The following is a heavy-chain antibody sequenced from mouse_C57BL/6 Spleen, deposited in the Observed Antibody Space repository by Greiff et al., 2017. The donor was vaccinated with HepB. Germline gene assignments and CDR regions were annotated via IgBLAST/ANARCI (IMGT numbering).Heavy chain of an antibody. CDR1: GYTFTSYW. CDR2: IDPSDSYT. V-gene: IGHV1-50*01. CDR3: ARGQLGDFAY. J-gene: IGHJ3*01. D-gene: IGHD3-1*01. Sequence: QVQLQQPGAELVKPGASVKLSCKASGYTFTSYWMQWVKQRPGQGLEWIGEIDPSDSYTNYNQKFKGKATLTVDTSSSTAYMQLSSLTSEDSAVYYCARGQLGDFAYWGQGTLVTVSA.